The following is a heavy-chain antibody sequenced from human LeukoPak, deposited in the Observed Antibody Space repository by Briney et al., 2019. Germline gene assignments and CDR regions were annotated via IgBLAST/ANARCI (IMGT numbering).Heavy chain of an antibody. CDR1: GGSISSGFYY. D-gene: IGHD4-17*01. Sequence: SETLSLTCSVSGGSISSGFYYWTWIRQSPGKGLEWIGSIHHSGITYYNPSLKSRVTISVDTSKNQSSLILNSVTAADTAVFYCARLDYGDEFFDYWGQGTLVTVSS. CDR3: ARLDYGDEFFDY. V-gene: IGHV4-39*01. J-gene: IGHJ4*02. CDR2: IHHSGIT.